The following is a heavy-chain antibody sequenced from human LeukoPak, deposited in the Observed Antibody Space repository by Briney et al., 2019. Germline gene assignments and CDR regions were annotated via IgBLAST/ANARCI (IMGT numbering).Heavy chain of an antibody. CDR2: ITDNGAHT. V-gene: IGHV3-23*01. Sequence: GGSLRLSCAASGFAISNSAMTWVRQAPGKGLDWVSIITDNGAHTFYADSVKGRFTISRDTSENTLYLQMNSLRADDTAVYYCATVGGSCSSSNCFAYFAYWGQGTLLTVSS. D-gene: IGHD2-2*01. CDR3: ATVGGSCSSSNCFAYFAY. CDR1: GFAISNSA. J-gene: IGHJ4*02.